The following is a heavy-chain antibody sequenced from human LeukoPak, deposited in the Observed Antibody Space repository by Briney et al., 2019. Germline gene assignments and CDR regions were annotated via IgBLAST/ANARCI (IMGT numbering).Heavy chain of an antibody. CDR3: ARSNYGGSPGTRPPYPPNV. CDR1: GYTFTSYG. V-gene: IGHV1-18*01. D-gene: IGHD4-23*01. CDR2: ISAYNGNT. J-gene: IGHJ6*02. Sequence: ASVKVSCKASGYTFTSYGISWVRQAPGQGLEWMGWISAYNGNTNYAQKLQGRVTMTTDTSTSTAYMELRSLRSDDTAVYYCARSNYGGSPGTRPPYPPNVWGQGTTVTVSS.